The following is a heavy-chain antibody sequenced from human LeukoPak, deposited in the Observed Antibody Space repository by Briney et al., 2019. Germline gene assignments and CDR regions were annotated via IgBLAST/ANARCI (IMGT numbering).Heavy chain of an antibody. J-gene: IGHJ4*02. Sequence: PGGSLRLSCIASGFTFGDYAMTWVRQAPGKGLEGVGFIRSKVYGGTPEYAASVQGRFTISRDDSKGIAYLQMNSLKTEDTAVYYCSRDQTPYYWGQGTLVTVSS. CDR3: SRDQTPYY. CDR1: GFTFGDYA. V-gene: IGHV3-49*04. CDR2: IRSKVYGGTP.